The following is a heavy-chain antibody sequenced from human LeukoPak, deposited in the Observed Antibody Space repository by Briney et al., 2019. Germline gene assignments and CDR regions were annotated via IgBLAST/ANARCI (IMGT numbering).Heavy chain of an antibody. D-gene: IGHD1/OR15-1a*01. Sequence: GGSLRLSCAASGFTFSSYSMNWVRQAPGKGLEWVSSISRGSSYIYYAESLKGRFTISRDNAKNSLYLQMNSLRAEDTAVYYCAREHWNNRLFDYWGQGTLVTVSS. J-gene: IGHJ4*02. V-gene: IGHV3-21*01. CDR3: AREHWNNRLFDY. CDR1: GFTFSSYS. CDR2: ISRGSSYI.